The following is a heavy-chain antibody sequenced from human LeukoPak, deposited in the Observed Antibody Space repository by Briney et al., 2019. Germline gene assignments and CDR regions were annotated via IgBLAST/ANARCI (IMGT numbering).Heavy chain of an antibody. Sequence: SVKVSCKASGGTFSSYAISWVRQAPGQGLEWMGGIIPIFGTANYAQKFQGRVTIITDESTSTAYMELSSLRSEDTAVYYCAGALDSAFDIWGQGTMVTVSS. D-gene: IGHD3/OR15-3a*01. V-gene: IGHV1-69*05. J-gene: IGHJ3*02. CDR1: GGTFSSYA. CDR2: IIPIFGTA. CDR3: AGALDSAFDI.